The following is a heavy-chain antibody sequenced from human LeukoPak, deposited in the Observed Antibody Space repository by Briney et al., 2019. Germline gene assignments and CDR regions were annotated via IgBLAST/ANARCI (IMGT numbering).Heavy chain of an antibody. CDR3: AKALVGAIFFDY. V-gene: IGHV3-23*01. D-gene: IGHD1-26*01. J-gene: IGHJ4*02. CDR1: GFTFSSYA. CDR2: ISGSGGST. Sequence: GGSLRHSCAASGFTFSSYAMSWVRQAPGKGLEWVSAISGSGGSTYYADSVKGRFTISRDNSKNTLYLQMNSLRAEDTAVYYCAKALVGAIFFDYWDQGTLVTVSS.